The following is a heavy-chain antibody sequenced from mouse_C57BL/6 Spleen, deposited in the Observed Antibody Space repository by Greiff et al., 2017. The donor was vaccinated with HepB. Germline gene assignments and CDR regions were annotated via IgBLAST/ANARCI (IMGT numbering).Heavy chain of an antibody. CDR1: GFNIKDDY. CDR3: TRGYFDY. CDR2: IDPENGDT. J-gene: IGHJ2*01. V-gene: IGHV14-4*01. Sequence: EVQLQQSGAELVRPGASVKLSCTASGFNIKDDYMHWVKQRPEQGLEWIGWIDPENGDTEYASKFQGKATITADTSSNTACLQLSSLTSEDTAVYYCTRGYFDYWGQGTTLTVSS.